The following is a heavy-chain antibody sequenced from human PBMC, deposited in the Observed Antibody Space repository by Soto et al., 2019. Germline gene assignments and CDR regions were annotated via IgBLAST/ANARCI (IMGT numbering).Heavy chain of an antibody. CDR3: ARRNYYDSGGFYASSDY. CDR1: GYSFTNYW. V-gene: IGHV5-51*01. J-gene: IGHJ4*02. D-gene: IGHD3-22*01. CDR2: IYPGDSDT. Sequence: ESLKISCKGSGYSFTNYWIGWVRQMPGKGLEWMGLIYPGDSDTRYSPSFLGQVTISADKSLSTAYLQWSSLKASDTAMYYCARRNYYDSGGFYASSDYWGQGALVTVSS.